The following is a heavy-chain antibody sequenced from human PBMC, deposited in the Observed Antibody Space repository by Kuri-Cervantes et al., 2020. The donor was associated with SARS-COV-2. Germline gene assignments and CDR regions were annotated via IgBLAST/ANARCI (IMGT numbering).Heavy chain of an antibody. CDR2: ISYDGSNK. CDR1: GFTFSSYA. CDR3: QAQLTFGGVFAQDDY. V-gene: IGHV3-30-3*01. Sequence: GESLKIPCAASGFTFSSYAMHWVRQAPGKGLEWVAVISYDGSNKYYADSVKGRFTISRDNSKNTLYLQMNSLRAEDTAVSYCQAQLTFGGVFAQDDYWGQGTLVTVSS. D-gene: IGHD3-16*02. J-gene: IGHJ4*02.